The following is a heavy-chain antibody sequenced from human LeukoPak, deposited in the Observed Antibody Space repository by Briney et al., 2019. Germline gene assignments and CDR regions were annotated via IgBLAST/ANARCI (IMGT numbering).Heavy chain of an antibody. CDR3: ARDGAVTTGWYFDL. V-gene: IGHV1-69*04. CDR1: GSTFSSYA. D-gene: IGHD4-17*01. CDR2: IIPILGIA. J-gene: IGHJ2*01. Sequence: ASVKVSCKASGSTFSSYAISCVRQAPGQGLEWMGRIIPILGIANYAQKFQGRVTITADKSTSTAYMELSSLRSEDTAVYYCARDGAVTTGWYFDLWGRGTLVTVSS.